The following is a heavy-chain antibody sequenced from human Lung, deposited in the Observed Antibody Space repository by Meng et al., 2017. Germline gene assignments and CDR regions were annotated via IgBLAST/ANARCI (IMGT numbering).Heavy chain of an antibody. CDR3: ARFDISSSGRGDY. D-gene: IGHD1-26*01. V-gene: IGHV4-4*02. CDR2: IFHSGST. Sequence: QGPLQGAGPGLVKPSGTLSLTLAVSGGSITSSTWWSWVRQTPGKGLEWFGEIFHSGSTNYNPPLESRVTISVDKSKNQFSLKVYSVTAADTATYYCARFDISSSGRGDYWGQGILVTVSS. J-gene: IGHJ4*02. CDR1: GGSITSSTW.